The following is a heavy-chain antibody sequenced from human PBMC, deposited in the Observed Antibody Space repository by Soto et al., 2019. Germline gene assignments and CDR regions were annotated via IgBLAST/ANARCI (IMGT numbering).Heavy chain of an antibody. V-gene: IGHV4-39*01. CDR2: IYYSGST. CDR1: GGSISSSSYY. Sequence: PSETLSLTCTVSGGSISSSSYYWGWVRQPPGKGLEWIGSIYYSGSTYYNPSLKSRVTISVDTSKNQYSLKLSSVTAADTAVYYCARSHSSSWYALTYYGMDVWGQGTTVT. D-gene: IGHD6-13*01. CDR3: ARSHSSSWYALTYYGMDV. J-gene: IGHJ6*02.